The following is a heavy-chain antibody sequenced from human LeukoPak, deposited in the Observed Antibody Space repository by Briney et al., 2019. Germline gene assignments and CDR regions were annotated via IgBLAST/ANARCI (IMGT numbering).Heavy chain of an antibody. V-gene: IGHV3-7*01. J-gene: IGHJ4*02. CDR3: ARENWDRLFDY. CDR1: GFTFSSYW. CDR2: IKQDGSEK. Sequence: PGGSLRLSCAASGFTFSSYWMSWVRQAPGKGLEWVANIKQDGSEKYYVDSVKGRFTISRDNAKNSPYLQMNSLRAEDMAVYYCARENWDRLFDYWGQGTLVTVSS. D-gene: IGHD7-27*01.